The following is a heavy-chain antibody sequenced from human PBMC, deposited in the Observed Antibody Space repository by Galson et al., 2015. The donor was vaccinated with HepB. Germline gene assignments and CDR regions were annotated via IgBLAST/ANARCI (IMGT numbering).Heavy chain of an antibody. CDR3: ARDRAVVVPAAIVVGYYGMDV. D-gene: IGHD2-2*01. V-gene: IGHV3-21*01. CDR2: ISSSSSYI. J-gene: IGHJ6*02. Sequence: SLRLSCAASGFTFSNAWMSWVRQAPGKGLEWVSSISSSSSYIYYADSVKGRFTISRDNAKNSLYLQMNSLRAEDTAVYYCARDRAVVVPAAIVVGYYGMDVWGQGTTVTVSS. CDR1: GFTFSNAW.